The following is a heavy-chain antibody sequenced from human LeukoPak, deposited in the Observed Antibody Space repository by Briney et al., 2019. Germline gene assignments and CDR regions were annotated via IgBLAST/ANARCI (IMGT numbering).Heavy chain of an antibody. CDR2: ISYTGTT. CDR3: AGAPHPTFFDS. J-gene: IGHJ4*02. V-gene: IGHV4-61*01. Sequence: SETLSFTCTVSGVSVSSDSYYRHWLRQPPGKRLEWIAHISYTGTTNYNPSLKSRVIISIDMSQNQSSLKLSSVTAADTAVYYCAGAPHPTFFDSWGQGPLATVSS. CDR1: GVSVSSDSYY.